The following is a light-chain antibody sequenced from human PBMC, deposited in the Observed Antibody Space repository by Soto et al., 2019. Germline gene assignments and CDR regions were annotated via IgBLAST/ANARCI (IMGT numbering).Light chain of an antibody. CDR2: GTS. Sequence: DIQMTQSPSSLSASVGDRVAITCRASQSISSYLNWYQQKPGKAPKLLIYGTSNLQSGVPSRFSGSGSWTDFTLTINSLQPEYFATYYCQQSHSTPRTFGQGTKVEIK. J-gene: IGKJ1*01. CDR1: QSISSY. V-gene: IGKV1-39*01. CDR3: QQSHSTPRT.